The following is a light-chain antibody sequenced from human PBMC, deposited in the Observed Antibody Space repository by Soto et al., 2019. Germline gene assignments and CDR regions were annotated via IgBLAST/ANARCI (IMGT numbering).Light chain of an antibody. CDR3: QQGHTLPYT. V-gene: IGKV1-39*01. J-gene: IGKJ2*01. CDR1: RNFRNY. Sequence: DIQMTQSPSSLSSSIGDRVTITCRASRNFRNYLNWYQQKPGQAPNPLIYASSSLRGGVPSRFRGSGSGTEFTLTISSLQPEDFATYYCQQGHTLPYTFGQGTNLGI. CDR2: ASS.